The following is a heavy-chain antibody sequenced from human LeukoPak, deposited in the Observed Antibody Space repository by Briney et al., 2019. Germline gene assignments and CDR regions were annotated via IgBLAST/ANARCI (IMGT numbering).Heavy chain of an antibody. J-gene: IGHJ4*02. CDR2: INHSGST. Sequence: SETLSLTCAVYGGSFSGYYWSWIRQPPGKGLEWIGEINHSGSTNYNPSLKSRVTISVDTSKNQFSLKLSSVTAADTTVYYCARVQGWLQSIDYWGQGTLVTVSS. D-gene: IGHD5-24*01. V-gene: IGHV4-34*01. CDR1: GGSFSGYY. CDR3: ARVQGWLQSIDY.